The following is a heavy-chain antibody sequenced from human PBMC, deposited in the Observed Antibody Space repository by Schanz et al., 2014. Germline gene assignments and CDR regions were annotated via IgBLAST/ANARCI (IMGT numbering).Heavy chain of an antibody. CDR1: GYTFTSYG. Sequence: QVHLVQSGAEVHKPGASVKVSCKASGYTFTSYGISWVRQAPGQGLEWMGWISAYTNNTNYAQKVQGRVTITADKSTSTAYMDLSSLRPEDTAVYYCARSGSSNWYFFDYWGQGTLVTVSS. CDR3: ARSGSSNWYFFDY. J-gene: IGHJ4*02. V-gene: IGHV1-18*01. D-gene: IGHD6-13*01. CDR2: ISAYTNNT.